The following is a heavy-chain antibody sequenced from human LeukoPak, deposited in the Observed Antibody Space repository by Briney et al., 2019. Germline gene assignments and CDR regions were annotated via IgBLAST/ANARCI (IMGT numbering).Heavy chain of an antibody. J-gene: IGHJ4*02. CDR3: ARGGRQRWLQFGYYFDY. V-gene: IGHV4-34*01. CDR1: GGSIGDYS. D-gene: IGHD5-24*01. CDR2: INHSGST. Sequence: KPSETLSLTCAVSGGSIGDYSWSWIRQPPGKGLEWIGEINHSGSTNYNPSLKSRVTISVDTSKNQFSLKLSSVTAADTAVYYCARGGRQRWLQFGYYFDYWGQGTLVTVSS.